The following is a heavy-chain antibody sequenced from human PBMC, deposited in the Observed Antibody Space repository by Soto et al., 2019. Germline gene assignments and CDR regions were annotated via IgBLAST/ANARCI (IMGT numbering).Heavy chain of an antibody. Sequence: SETLSLTCTVSGDSISNYYWAWVRQPPGKGLEWIGYVHSNGNTHHNPSLKSRVTISMDTSKNQFSLNLNSVTAADTAVYYCARHLRDTDGYGFQFVYWGQGTLITVS. V-gene: IGHV4-59*08. D-gene: IGHD2-21*01. CDR3: ARHLRDTDGYGFQFVY. J-gene: IGHJ4*02. CDR2: VHSNGNT. CDR1: GDSISNYY.